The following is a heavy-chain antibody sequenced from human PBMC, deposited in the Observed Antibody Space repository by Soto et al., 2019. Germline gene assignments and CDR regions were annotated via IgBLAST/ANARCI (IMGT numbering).Heavy chain of an antibody. D-gene: IGHD2-15*01. CDR2: VYYTGSP. J-gene: IGHJ5*02. Sequence: QVQLLESGPELVKPSETLSLTCSVSGGSVNSANYYWSWIRQPPGKGLEWIGHVYYTGSPNYNPSLKSRLTISLDPPKNQFSLRLTSVTAADTAAYYCARDAERCSGGNCYRWFDPWGQGTLVIVSA. CDR3: ARDAERCSGGNCYRWFDP. CDR1: GGSVNSANYY. V-gene: IGHV4-61*01.